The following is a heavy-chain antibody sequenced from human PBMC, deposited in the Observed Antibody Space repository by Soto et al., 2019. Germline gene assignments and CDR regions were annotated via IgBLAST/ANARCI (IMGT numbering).Heavy chain of an antibody. CDR3: SGCSGGACHRNYDMDV. J-gene: IGHJ6*02. CDR2: ISPSTSHI. CDR1: GFTFSSCT. Sequence: EVHLVESGGGLVQPGGSLRLSCAVSGFTFSSCTMNWVRQAPGKGLEWVSSISPSTSHIYYTDSVKGRFTISRDNAKNSLFLQLNSLRAEDTAVYYCSGCSGGACHRNYDMDVWGQGTTVTVSS. V-gene: IGHV3-21*01. D-gene: IGHD2-15*01.